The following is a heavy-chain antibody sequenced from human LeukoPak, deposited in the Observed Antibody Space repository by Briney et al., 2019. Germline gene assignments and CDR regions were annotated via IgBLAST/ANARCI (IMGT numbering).Heavy chain of an antibody. Sequence: SETLSLTCTVPGGSISSSSYYWGWIRQPPGKGLEWIGSIYYSGSTYYNPSLKSRVTISVDTSKNQFSLKLSSVTAADTAVYYCARGRYVQRAGYSSSPDSNWFDPWGQGTLVTVSS. D-gene: IGHD6-13*01. V-gene: IGHV4-39*07. CDR1: GGSISSSSYY. CDR3: ARGRYVQRAGYSSSPDSNWFDP. CDR2: IYYSGST. J-gene: IGHJ5*02.